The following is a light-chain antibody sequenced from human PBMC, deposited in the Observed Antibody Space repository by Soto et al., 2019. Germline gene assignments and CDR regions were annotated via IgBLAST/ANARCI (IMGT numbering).Light chain of an antibody. Sequence: EIVLTQSPATRSVSPGERANLSCRASQSVSSSYLAWYQQKPGQAPRLLIYGASSRATGIPDRFSGSGSGTDFTLTISSLQSEDFAVYYCQQYNDWWTFGQGTKV. CDR3: QQYNDWWT. J-gene: IGKJ1*01. CDR1: QSVSSSY. CDR2: GAS. V-gene: IGKV3-20*01.